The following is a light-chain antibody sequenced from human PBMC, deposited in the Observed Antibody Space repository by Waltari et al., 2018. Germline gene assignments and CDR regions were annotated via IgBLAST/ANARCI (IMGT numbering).Light chain of an antibody. CDR1: QNIGHY. CDR2: GTS. V-gene: IGKV3-20*01. Sequence: IVLTQPPGTLSLAAGRRATPSCRASQNIGHYLAWYQQKPGQAPRLLIYGTSTRAAGIPDRFSGSGSGADFSLTITSLEPDDFAVYYCQHHVRLPATFGQGTKV. J-gene: IGKJ1*01. CDR3: QHHVRLPAT.